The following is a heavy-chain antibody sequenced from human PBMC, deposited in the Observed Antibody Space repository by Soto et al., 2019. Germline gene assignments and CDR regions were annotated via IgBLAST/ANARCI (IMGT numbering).Heavy chain of an antibody. CDR2: IYYSGST. Sequence: SETLSLTCTVSGGSISSYYWSWIRQPPGKGLEWIGYIYYSGSTNYNPSLKSRVTISVDTSKNQFSLKLSSVTAADTAVYYCARRGKFSGGPEDYYYYMDVWGKGTTVTVSS. V-gene: IGHV4-59*08. J-gene: IGHJ6*03. CDR3: ARRGKFSGGPEDYYYYMDV. CDR1: GGSISSYY. D-gene: IGHD5-12*01.